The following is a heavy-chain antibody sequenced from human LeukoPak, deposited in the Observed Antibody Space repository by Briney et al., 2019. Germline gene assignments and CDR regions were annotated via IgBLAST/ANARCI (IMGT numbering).Heavy chain of an antibody. D-gene: IGHD3-10*01. J-gene: IGHJ4*02. CDR2: ISSSSSYL. V-gene: IGHV3-21*01. Sequence: GSLRLSCAASGFTFRSYSMNWVRQAPGKGLEWVSSISSSSSYLYYADSVRGRFTISRDNAKTSLYLQMDSLRDEDTAVYSCARDRPNTGFDFDYWGRGTQVTVSS. CDR1: GFTFRSYS. CDR3: ARDRPNTGFDFDY.